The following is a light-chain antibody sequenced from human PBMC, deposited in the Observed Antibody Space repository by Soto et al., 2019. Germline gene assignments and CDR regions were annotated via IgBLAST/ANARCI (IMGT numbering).Light chain of an antibody. CDR2: DAS. CDR1: QSISSW. CDR3: QQYNSYV. J-gene: IGKJ3*01. V-gene: IGKV1-5*01. Sequence: DIQMTQSPSTLSASVGDRVTITCRASQSISSWLAWYQQKPGKASKLLIYDASSLESGVPTRFSGSGSGTDFTLTISRLQPEDFATYYCQQYNSYVFGPGTKVDIK.